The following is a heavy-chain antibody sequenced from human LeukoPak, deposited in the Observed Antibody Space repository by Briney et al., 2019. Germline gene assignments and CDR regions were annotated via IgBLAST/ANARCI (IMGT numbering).Heavy chain of an antibody. Sequence: GGSLRLSCAASGFTFSKYAMTWVRQAPGKGLEWVSAISSSTLKIYYADSVKGRFTISRDNSKNTLYLQMNSLRAEDTAVYYCAKAGANYYDSSGLYYFDYWGQGTLVTVSS. D-gene: IGHD3-22*01. V-gene: IGHV3-23*01. CDR2: ISSSTLKI. CDR1: GFTFSKYA. CDR3: AKAGANYYDSSGLYYFDY. J-gene: IGHJ4*02.